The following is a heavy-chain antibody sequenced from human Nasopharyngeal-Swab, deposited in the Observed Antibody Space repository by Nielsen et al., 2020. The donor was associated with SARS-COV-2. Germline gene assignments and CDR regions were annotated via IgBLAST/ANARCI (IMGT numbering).Heavy chain of an antibody. V-gene: IGHV5-51*01. J-gene: IGHJ5*02. D-gene: IGHD2-2*01. CDR1: GYSFTSYC. CDR2: IYPGDADT. Sequence: KVSCKGSGYSFTSYCIDWVRQAPGKGLEWRGIIYPGDADTKYSPSFQGQVTITADKSISTAYLQWSSLKASDTAMYYCARHSVGYCSSTSCWGFNWFDHWGQGTLVTVSS. CDR3: ARHSVGYCSSTSCWGFNWFDH.